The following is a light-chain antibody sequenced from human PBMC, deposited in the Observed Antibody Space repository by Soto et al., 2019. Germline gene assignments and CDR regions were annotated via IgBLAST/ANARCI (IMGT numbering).Light chain of an antibody. Sequence: DIQMTQSPSSLSASVGDRVTITCRASQSISSYLNWYQQKPGKAPKLLIYAASSLQSGVPSWFSGSGSGTDFTLTISSLQPEDFATYYCQQSYSTLTWTFGQGTKVEIK. CDR3: QQSYSTLTWT. CDR1: QSISSY. CDR2: AAS. V-gene: IGKV1-39*01. J-gene: IGKJ1*01.